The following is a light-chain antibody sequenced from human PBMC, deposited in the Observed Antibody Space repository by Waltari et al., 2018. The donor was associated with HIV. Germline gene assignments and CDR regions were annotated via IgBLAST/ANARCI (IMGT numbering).Light chain of an antibody. V-gene: IGLV1-44*01. J-gene: IGLJ3*02. Sequence: QSVLTQPPSASGTPGQRVTISCSGSRSNIGSNTVSWYQQLPGTAPKLFIYSNNQRPAGVPDRFSGCKSGTSASLPISGLQSEDEADYYCAAWDDSLNGWVFGGGTKLTVV. CDR3: AAWDDSLNGWV. CDR1: RSNIGSNT. CDR2: SNN.